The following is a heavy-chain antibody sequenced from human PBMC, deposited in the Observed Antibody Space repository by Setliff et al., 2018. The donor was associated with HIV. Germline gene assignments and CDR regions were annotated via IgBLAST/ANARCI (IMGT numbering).Heavy chain of an antibody. J-gene: IGHJ4*02. CDR1: GFAFSSYA. D-gene: IGHD5-12*01. Sequence: PGGSLRLSCAASGFAFSSYAMNWVRQAPGEGLEWVSSITYSGSHKFYADSLKGRFTISRDNAEKSLYLQMNSLRAEDTAVYYCAGENVDIVATTKAIDFWGQGTLVTVSS. CDR2: ITYSGSHK. V-gene: IGHV3-21*01. CDR3: AGENVDIVATTKAIDF.